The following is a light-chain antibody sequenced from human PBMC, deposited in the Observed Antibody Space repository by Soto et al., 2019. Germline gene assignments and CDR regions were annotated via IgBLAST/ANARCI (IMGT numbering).Light chain of an antibody. CDR2: DVN. J-gene: IGLJ2*01. CDR3: TSYASGSSHVV. Sequence: QSALTQPASVSGSPGQSITLSCTGTSSDIGGYDYVSWYQRHPGKAPKLIIYDVNNRPSGVSNRFSVSKSGNTVSLTISGLQGEDEADYYCTSYASGSSHVVFGGGTKLTVL. CDR1: SSDIGGYDY. V-gene: IGLV2-14*01.